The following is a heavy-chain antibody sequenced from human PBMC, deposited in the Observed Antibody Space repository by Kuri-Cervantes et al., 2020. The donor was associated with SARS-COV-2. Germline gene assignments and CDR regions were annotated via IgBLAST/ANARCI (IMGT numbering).Heavy chain of an antibody. CDR2: IWYDGSNK. J-gene: IGHJ5*02. CDR3: AREVTDGDYVNWFDP. D-gene: IGHD4-17*01. V-gene: IGHV3-33*08. Sequence: GGSLRLSCAASGFTFSSYSMNWVRQAPGKGLEWVAVIWYDGSNKYYADSVKGRFTISRDNSKNTLYLQMNSLRAEDTAVYYCAREVTDGDYVNWFDPWGQGTLVTVSS. CDR1: GFTFSSYS.